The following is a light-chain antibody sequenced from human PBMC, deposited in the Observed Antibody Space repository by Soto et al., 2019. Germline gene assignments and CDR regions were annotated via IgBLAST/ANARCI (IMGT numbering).Light chain of an antibody. CDR3: QQYYSRTVT. CDR1: QGISSY. V-gene: IGKV1-8*01. CDR2: AAS. J-gene: IGKJ4*01. Sequence: AIRMTQSPSSFSASTGDRVTITCRASQGISSYLAWYQQKPGKAPKVLIYAASTLQSGVPSRFSGSGSGTDFTLTISCLQSEDFATYYCQQYYSRTVTFGGGTKVEIK.